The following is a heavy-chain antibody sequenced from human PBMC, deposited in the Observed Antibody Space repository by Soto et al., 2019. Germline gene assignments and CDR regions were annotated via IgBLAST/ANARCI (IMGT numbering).Heavy chain of an antibody. Sequence: EVQLVESGGVLVQPGGSLRVSCAASGFTFSTSWMNWVRQAPGKGLEWVATINEDGSKENHVDSVRGRFTISRDNVKNSQFLQMNSLRAEDTAVYFCAAGFPPDYWGQGTLVTVSS. CDR3: AAGFPPDY. CDR2: INEDGSKE. CDR1: GFTFSTSW. D-gene: IGHD3-10*01. V-gene: IGHV3-7*01. J-gene: IGHJ4*02.